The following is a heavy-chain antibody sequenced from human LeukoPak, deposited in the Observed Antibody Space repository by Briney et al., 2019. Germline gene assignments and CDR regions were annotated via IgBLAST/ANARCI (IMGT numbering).Heavy chain of an antibody. CDR3: ARDGGFWDSSGYYILDY. Sequence: QAGRSLRLSCAASGFTFSSYAMHWVRQAPGKGLEWVAVISYDGSNKYYADSVKGRFTISRDNSKNTLYLQMNSLRAEDTAVYYCARDGGFWDSSGYYILDYWGQGTLVRLL. CDR1: GFTFSSYA. D-gene: IGHD3-22*01. V-gene: IGHV3-30-3*01. J-gene: IGHJ4*02. CDR2: ISYDGSNK.